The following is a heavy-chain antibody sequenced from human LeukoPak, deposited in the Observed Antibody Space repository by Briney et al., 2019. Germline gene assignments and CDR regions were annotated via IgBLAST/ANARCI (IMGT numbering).Heavy chain of an antibody. CDR2: IYSSGNT. CDR3: ARGLWFGELFYQYYFDY. V-gene: IGHV4-39*07. Sequence: SETLSLTCAVSGASISSSNYCWGWVRQSPGKGLEWIGNIYSSGNTYYNASLKSRVTMYIDTSKNQFSLKLSSVTAADTAVYYCARGLWFGELFYQYYFDYWGQGTLVTVSS. CDR1: GASISSSNYC. J-gene: IGHJ4*02. D-gene: IGHD3-10*01.